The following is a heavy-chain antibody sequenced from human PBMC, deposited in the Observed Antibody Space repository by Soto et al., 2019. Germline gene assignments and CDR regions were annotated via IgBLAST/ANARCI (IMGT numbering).Heavy chain of an antibody. D-gene: IGHD1-1*01. V-gene: IGHV3-23*01. CDR2: VSASGLNT. Sequence: EVQLLESGGKLVQPGGSLTLSCAASGFTFSTYAMAWVRQAPGKGLEWVSGVSASGLNTDYADPVKGRFYISRDNSKNTVSLHRNSLRAEDTALYYCAKERPRRTSGYFSDYWGQGTPVTVSS. J-gene: IGHJ4*02. CDR3: AKERPRRTSGYFSDY. CDR1: GFTFSTYA.